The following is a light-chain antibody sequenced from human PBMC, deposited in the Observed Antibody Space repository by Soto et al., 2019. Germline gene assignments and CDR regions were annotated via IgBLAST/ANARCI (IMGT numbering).Light chain of an antibody. CDR2: DVS. CDR3: SSYTTGSTPVV. V-gene: IGLV2-14*01. J-gene: IGLJ2*01. CDR1: SSDVGGYNY. Sequence: QSVLTQPASVSGSPGQSVTISCTGTSSDVGGYNYVSWYQQHPGKAPKFMIYDVSNRPSGVSTRFSGSKSGNTASLTISGLQAEDEADYYCSSYTTGSTPVVFGGGTKLTLL.